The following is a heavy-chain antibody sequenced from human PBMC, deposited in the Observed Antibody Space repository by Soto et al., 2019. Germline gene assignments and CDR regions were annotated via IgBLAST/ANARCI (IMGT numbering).Heavy chain of an antibody. D-gene: IGHD3-16*01. Sequence: AAVKVSCKASGYTFARFAVHWVRQAPGQSLEWMGGINADNGQTKYSQNFQGRITMTRDKSANTVYLEVHSLRPQDTAFYSCARGEFCTRLGCLSSFDSWRQGTLITVAS. CDR2: INADNGQT. CDR3: ARGEFCTRLGCLSSFDS. J-gene: IGHJ5*01. V-gene: IGHV1-3*01. CDR1: GYTFARFA.